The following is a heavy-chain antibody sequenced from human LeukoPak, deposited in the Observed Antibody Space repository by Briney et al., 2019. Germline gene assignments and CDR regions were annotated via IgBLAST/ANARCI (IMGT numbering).Heavy chain of an antibody. V-gene: IGHV3-30*02. CDR1: RFTFSSYG. Sequence: GGSLRLSCAASRFTFSSYGMHWVRQAPGKGLEWVAFIRYDGSNKYYADSVKGRFTISRDNSKSTLYLQMNSLRVEDTAVYYCAKDGDYSGPIDYWGQGTLVTVSS. CDR3: AKDGDYSGPIDY. D-gene: IGHD4-17*01. CDR2: IRYDGSNK. J-gene: IGHJ4*02.